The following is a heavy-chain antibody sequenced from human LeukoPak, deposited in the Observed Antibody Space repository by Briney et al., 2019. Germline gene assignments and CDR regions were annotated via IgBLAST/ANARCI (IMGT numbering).Heavy chain of an antibody. D-gene: IGHD4-17*01. V-gene: IGHV3-7*01. Sequence: PGGSLRLSCAASGFTFSSYWMSWVRQAPGKGLEWVANIKQDGSEKYYVDSVKGRFTISRDNSKNTLYLQMNSLRAEDTAVYYCAKDRTVTTTPYYFDYWGQGTLVTVSS. CDR2: IKQDGSEK. J-gene: IGHJ4*02. CDR1: GFTFSSYW. CDR3: AKDRTVTTTPYYFDY.